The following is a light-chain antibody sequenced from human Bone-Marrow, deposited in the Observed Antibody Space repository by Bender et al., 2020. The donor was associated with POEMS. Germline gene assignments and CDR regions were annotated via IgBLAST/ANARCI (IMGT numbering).Light chain of an antibody. CDR2: EVS. J-gene: IGLJ3*02. Sequence: QSALTQPASVSGSPGQSITISCTGTSRDVGTYDLVSWYQQHPGKVPKLMIYEVSKRPSGVSNRFSGSKSGNTASLTISGLQAEDEAYYYCCSYVGSLGGVFGGGTKLTVL. V-gene: IGLV2-23*02. CDR3: CSYVGSLGGV. CDR1: SRDVGTYDL.